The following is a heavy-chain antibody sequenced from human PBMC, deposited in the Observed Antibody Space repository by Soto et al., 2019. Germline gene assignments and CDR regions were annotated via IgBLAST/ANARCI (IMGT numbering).Heavy chain of an antibody. D-gene: IGHD6-19*01. V-gene: IGHV3-30*18. J-gene: IGHJ5*02. CDR3: AKDFGAWSDS. CDR2: ISYDGTDK. Sequence: QVHLVESGGGVVQPGRSLTLSCVGSGFAFSTYGMHWVRQAPAKGLEWVELISYDGTDKYYADSVKGRFSISRDNSKQTLSLQMDSLRPEDTAVYYCAKDFGAWSDSWGQGTLVNVSS. CDR1: GFAFSTYG.